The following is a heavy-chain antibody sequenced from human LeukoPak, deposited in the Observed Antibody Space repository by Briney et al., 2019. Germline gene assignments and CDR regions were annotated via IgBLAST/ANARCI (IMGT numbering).Heavy chain of an antibody. Sequence: SETLSLTCTVSGGSISSYYWSWIRQPAGKGLEWIGRIYTSGSTNYNPSLKSRVTMSVDTSKNQFSLKLSSVTAADTAVYYCARLSSFTIFGVVIDNWFDPWGQGTLVTVSS. CDR1: GGSISSYY. CDR3: ARLSSFTIFGVVIDNWFDP. D-gene: IGHD3-3*01. V-gene: IGHV4-4*07. J-gene: IGHJ5*02. CDR2: IYTSGST.